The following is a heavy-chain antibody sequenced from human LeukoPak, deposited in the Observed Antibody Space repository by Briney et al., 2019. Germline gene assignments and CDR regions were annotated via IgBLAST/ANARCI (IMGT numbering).Heavy chain of an antibody. CDR2: IWYDGSNK. CDR3: AKDGVSGIAARFDY. D-gene: IGHD6-6*01. V-gene: IGHV3-33*06. J-gene: IGHJ4*02. CDR1: GFTFRSSG. Sequence: PGGSLRLSCAASGFTFRSSGMHWVRQAPGKGLEWVAVIWYDGSNKYYADSVKGRFTISRDNSKNTLYLQMNSLRAEDTAVYYCAKDGVSGIAARFDYWGQGTLVTVSS.